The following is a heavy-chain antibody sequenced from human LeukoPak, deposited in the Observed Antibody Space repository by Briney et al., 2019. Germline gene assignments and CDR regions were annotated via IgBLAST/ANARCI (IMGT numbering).Heavy chain of an antibody. Sequence: GGSLRLSCAASGFTFSSYSMNWVRQAPGKGLEWVSSISSSSSYMYYADSVKGRFTISRDNAKNSLYLQMNSLRAEDTAVYYCARDVEVVGATDYFDYWGQGTLVTVSS. CDR1: GFTFSSYS. J-gene: IGHJ4*02. CDR2: ISSSSSYM. D-gene: IGHD1-26*01. V-gene: IGHV3-21*01. CDR3: ARDVEVVGATDYFDY.